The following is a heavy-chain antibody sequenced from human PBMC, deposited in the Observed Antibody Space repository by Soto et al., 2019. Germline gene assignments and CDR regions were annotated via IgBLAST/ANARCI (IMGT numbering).Heavy chain of an antibody. CDR1: GGSISSGDYY. J-gene: IGHJ4*02. V-gene: IGHV4-30-4*01. D-gene: IGHD3-10*01. Sequence: TSETLSLTCTVSGGSISSGDYYWSWIRQPPGKGLEWIGYIYYSGSTYYNPSLKSRVTISVDTSKNQFSLKLSSVTAADTAVYYCAREGKTYYYGSGRTYYFDYWGQGTLVTVSS. CDR2: IYYSGST. CDR3: AREGKTYYYGSGRTYYFDY.